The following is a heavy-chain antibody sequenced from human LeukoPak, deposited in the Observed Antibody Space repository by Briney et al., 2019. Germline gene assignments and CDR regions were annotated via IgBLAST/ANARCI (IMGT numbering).Heavy chain of an antibody. CDR3: ARGPYSSRHFDY. CDR2: INHSGST. V-gene: IGHV4-34*01. J-gene: IGHJ4*02. CDR1: GGSFSGYY. D-gene: IGHD6-13*01. Sequence: SETLSLTCAVYGGSFSGYYWSWIRQPPGKGLEWIGEINHSGSTNYNPSLKSRVTISVDTSKNQSSLKLSSVTAADTAVYYCARGPYSSRHFDYWGQGTLVTVSS.